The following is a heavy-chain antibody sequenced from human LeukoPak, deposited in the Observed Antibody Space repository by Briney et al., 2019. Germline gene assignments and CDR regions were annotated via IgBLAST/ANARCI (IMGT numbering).Heavy chain of an antibody. CDR2: ITPNSGGT. CDR3: ARAYGSGSYIRYYYYYMDV. CDR1: GYTFTGYY. V-gene: IGHV1-2*02. D-gene: IGHD3-10*01. J-gene: IGHJ6*03. Sequence: ASVKVSCKASGYTFTGYYIHWVRQAPGQGLEWMGWITPNSGGTNFAQKFQGRVTMTRDTSISTAYMELSSLRSEDTAVYYCARAYGSGSYIRYYYYYMDVWGKGTTVTISS.